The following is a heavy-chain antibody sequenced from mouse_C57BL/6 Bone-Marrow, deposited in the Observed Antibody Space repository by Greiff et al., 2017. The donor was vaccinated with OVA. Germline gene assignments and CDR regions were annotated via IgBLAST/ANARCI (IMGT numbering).Heavy chain of an antibody. CDR3: ARGDYGLFAY. J-gene: IGHJ3*01. D-gene: IGHD1-2*01. CDR2: IYPRSGNT. Sequence: QVQLQQSGAELARPGASVKLSCKASGYTFTSYGISWVKQRTGQGLEWIGEIYPRSGNTYYNEKFKGKATLTAEKSSSTAYMQLSSLTSEDSAVYFCARGDYGLFAYWGQGTLVTVSA. V-gene: IGHV1-81*01. CDR1: GYTFTSYG.